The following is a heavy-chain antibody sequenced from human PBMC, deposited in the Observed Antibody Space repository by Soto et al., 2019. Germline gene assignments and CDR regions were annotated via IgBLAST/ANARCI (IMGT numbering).Heavy chain of an antibody. CDR1: GFTFSSYA. J-gene: IGHJ4*02. CDR2: ISYDGSNK. Sequence: QVQLVESGGGVVQPGRSLRLSCAASGFTFSSYAMHWVRQAPGKGQEWVAVISYDGSNKYYADSVKGRFTISRDNSKNTLYLQMNSLGAEDTAVYYCARDHPYGDYVFDYWGQGTLVTVSS. D-gene: IGHD4-17*01. V-gene: IGHV3-30-3*01. CDR3: ARDHPYGDYVFDY.